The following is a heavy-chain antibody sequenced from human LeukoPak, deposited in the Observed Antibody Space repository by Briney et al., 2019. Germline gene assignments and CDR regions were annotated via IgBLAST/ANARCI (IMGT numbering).Heavy chain of an antibody. CDR3: ARDHVGWFDP. V-gene: IGHV4-4*02. J-gene: IGHJ5*02. CDR1: GGSIRSNSW. CDR2: IYHNGNA. Sequence: PSGTLSLTCTVSGGSIRSNSWWSWVRQPPGKGLEWIGEIYHNGNANYNPSLKSPVTISVDKSKNQFSLKLSAVTAADTAVYYCARDHVGWFDPWGQGTLVTVSS.